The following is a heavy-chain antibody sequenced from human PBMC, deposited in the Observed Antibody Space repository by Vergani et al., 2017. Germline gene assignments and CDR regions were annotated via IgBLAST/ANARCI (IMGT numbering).Heavy chain of an antibody. CDR2: INPNTGDT. CDR3: ARVWTTVTFDAFDI. D-gene: IGHD4-17*01. J-gene: IGHJ3*02. Sequence: QVQLVQSGAALKKPGASVKVSCKASGYTFTGYYIHWVRQAPGRGIEWMGWINPNTGDTNYAQKFQGRVTVTRDTAISTADMELSRLRSDDPAVYYCARVWTTVTFDAFDIWGQGTMVTVYS. CDR1: GYTFTGYY. V-gene: IGHV1-2*02.